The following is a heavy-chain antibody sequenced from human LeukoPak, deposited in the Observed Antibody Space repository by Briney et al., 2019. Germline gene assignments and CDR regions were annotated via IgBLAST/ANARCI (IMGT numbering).Heavy chain of an antibody. D-gene: IGHD2-21*02. Sequence: GGSLRLSCAASGLTFRSYAMSWVRQAPGKGLEWVSAISGSGGSTFYADSVKGRFTISRDNSENTLYLQMNSLRAEDTAVYYCASDSYSPEYFQHWGQGTLVTVSS. CDR2: ISGSGGST. J-gene: IGHJ1*01. CDR1: GLTFRSYA. CDR3: ASDSYSPEYFQH. V-gene: IGHV3-23*01.